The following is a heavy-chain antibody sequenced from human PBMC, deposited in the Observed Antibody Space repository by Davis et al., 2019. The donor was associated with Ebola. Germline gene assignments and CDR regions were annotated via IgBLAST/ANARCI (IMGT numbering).Heavy chain of an antibody. J-gene: IGHJ5*02. CDR2: IYSSGST. Sequence: SETLSLTCTVSGASISSGFFCWTWVRQPAGKGLEWIGHIYSSGSTKYNPSLESRVTISLDTSKNQFSLKVNSVTAADTAVYFCASRRPWFDPWGQGALVTVSA. V-gene: IGHV4-61*09. CDR1: GASISSGFFC. CDR3: ASRRPWFDP.